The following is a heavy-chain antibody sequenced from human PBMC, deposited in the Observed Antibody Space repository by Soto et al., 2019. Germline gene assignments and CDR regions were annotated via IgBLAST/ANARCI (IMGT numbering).Heavy chain of an antibody. D-gene: IGHD5-12*01. Sequence: QVQVVESGGGVVQPGRSLRLSCAASGFTFSSYGMHWVRQAPGKGLEWVAVISYDGSNKYYADSVRGRFTISRDNSKNTLYLQMNSLGAEDTAVYYCAKASVATILAPRYCGMDVWGQGTTVTVSS. CDR3: AKASVATILAPRYCGMDV. J-gene: IGHJ6*02. V-gene: IGHV3-30*18. CDR2: ISYDGSNK. CDR1: GFTFSSYG.